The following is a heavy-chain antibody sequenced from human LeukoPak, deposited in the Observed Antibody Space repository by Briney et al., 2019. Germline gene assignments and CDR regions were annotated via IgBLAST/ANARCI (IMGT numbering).Heavy chain of an antibody. CDR1: GDSISGSTYY. V-gene: IGHV4-39*01. D-gene: IGHD3-10*01. CDR3: ARGVALSPPRFDP. CDR2: VYYSGST. Sequence: PSETPSLTCTVSGDSISGSTYYWGWIRQPPGKGLEWIGSVYYSGSTHYNLSLKSRATISVDTSENQFSLNLSSVSAADTAVYYCARGVALSPPRFDPWGQGTLVTVSS. J-gene: IGHJ5*02.